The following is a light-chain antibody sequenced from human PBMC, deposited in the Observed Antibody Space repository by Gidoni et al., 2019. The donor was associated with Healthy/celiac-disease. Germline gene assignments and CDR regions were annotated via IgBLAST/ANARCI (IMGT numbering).Light chain of an antibody. CDR3: QQYYSTPWT. CDR2: GAS. V-gene: IGKV4-1*01. Sequence: DIVMTQSPDSLAVSLGERATINCKSSQSGLYSSNNKTYLAWYQQKPGQPPKLLIYGASNRESGVPDRFSGSGSGTDFTLTISSLQAEDVAVYYCQQYYSTPWTFXXXTKVEIK. J-gene: IGKJ1*01. CDR1: QSGLYSSNNKTY.